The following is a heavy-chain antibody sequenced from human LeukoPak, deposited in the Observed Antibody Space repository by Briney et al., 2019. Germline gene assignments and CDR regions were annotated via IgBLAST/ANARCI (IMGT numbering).Heavy chain of an antibody. V-gene: IGHV3-48*01. Sequence: GGALRLSCADSGFTFSNYNMNWARQAPGKGGEGVSYISSGKPNIYSADSVKGRFTISRDNANNSLYLQMNSLRGEDTAVYYCARVSSDYYVDYWGQGTLVTVSS. D-gene: IGHD3-22*01. CDR3: ARVSSDYYVDY. J-gene: IGHJ4*02. CDR1: GFTFSNYN. CDR2: ISSGKPNI.